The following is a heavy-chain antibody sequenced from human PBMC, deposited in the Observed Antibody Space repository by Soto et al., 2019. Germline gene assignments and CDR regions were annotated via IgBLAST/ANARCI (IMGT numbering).Heavy chain of an antibody. CDR3: ARPSSTRGYSYVYCFPP. Sequence: SETLSLTCTVSGGSISSGGYYWSWIRQHPGKGLEWIGYIYYSGSTYYNPSLKSRVTISVDTSKNQFSLKLSSVTAADPPFYYCARPSSTRGYSYVYCFPPWXQGPLV. V-gene: IGHV4-31*03. CDR1: GGSISSGGYY. D-gene: IGHD5-18*01. CDR2: IYYSGST. J-gene: IGHJ5*02.